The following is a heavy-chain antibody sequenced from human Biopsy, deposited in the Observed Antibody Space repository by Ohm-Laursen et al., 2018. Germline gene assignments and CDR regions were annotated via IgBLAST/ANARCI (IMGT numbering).Heavy chain of an antibody. CDR2: IKQDGSEK. D-gene: IGHD6-13*01. CDR3: VRGSEFEGSNWPVDY. Sequence: SLRLSCAASGFTFRNYWMTWVCQAPGKGLEWVANIKQDGSEKYSVDSVKGRSTISRDNAKNSLYLQMNSLRAEDTAVYYCVRGSEFEGSNWPVDYWGQGTLVTVSS. J-gene: IGHJ4*02. V-gene: IGHV3-7*01. CDR1: GFTFRNYW.